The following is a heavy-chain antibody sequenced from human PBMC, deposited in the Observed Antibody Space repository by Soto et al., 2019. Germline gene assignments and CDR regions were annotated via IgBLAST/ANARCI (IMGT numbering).Heavy chain of an antibody. D-gene: IGHD2-2*01. V-gene: IGHV1-18*01. CDR3: ARVQVVPAARAGDYYYGMDV. CDR1: GYTFTSYG. J-gene: IGHJ6*02. CDR2: ISAYNGNT. Sequence: ASVKVSCKASGYTFTSYGISWVRQAPGQGLEWMGWISAYNGNTNYAQKLQGRVTMTTDTSTSTAYMELRSLRSDDTAVYYCARVQVVPAARAGDYYYGMDVWGQGTTVTVSS.